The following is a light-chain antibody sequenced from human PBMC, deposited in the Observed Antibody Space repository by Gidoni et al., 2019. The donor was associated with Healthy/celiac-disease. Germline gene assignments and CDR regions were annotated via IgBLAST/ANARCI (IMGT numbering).Light chain of an antibody. CDR3: QQRSNWPPG. CDR2: DAS. V-gene: IGKV3-11*01. J-gene: IGKJ4*01. Sequence: VLTQSPATLSLSPGERATLSCRASQSVSSHLAWYQQKPGQAPRLLIYDASNRATGIPARFSGSGSGTDFTLTISSLEPEDFAVYYCQQRSNWPPGFGGXTKVEIK. CDR1: QSVSSH.